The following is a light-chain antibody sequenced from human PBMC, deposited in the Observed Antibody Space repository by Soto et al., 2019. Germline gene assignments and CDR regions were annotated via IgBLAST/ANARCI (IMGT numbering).Light chain of an antibody. V-gene: IGLV3-21*02. J-gene: IGLJ1*01. Sequence: SYDLTKPPSVSVAPGQKARSTCGGNNIGNKRVHWYQQKPGQAPVLVVYDDSDRPSGSPERFSGSNSGNTATLSISRVEAGDEADYYCQVWDSNSVDVFGTGTKVTV. CDR2: DDS. CDR1: NIGNKR. CDR3: QVWDSNSVDV.